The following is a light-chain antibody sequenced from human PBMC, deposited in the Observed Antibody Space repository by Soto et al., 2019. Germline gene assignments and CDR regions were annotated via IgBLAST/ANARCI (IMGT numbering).Light chain of an antibody. J-gene: IGKJ1*01. Sequence: DIQMTQSPSTLSASVGDRVTITCRASQNINRWLAWYQQKPGQAPKPLIYKASSLQSGVPSRFSGNGSGTAFTLTISSLHPDDSATYFCQQYNYYWTFGQGTKVEIK. V-gene: IGKV1-5*03. CDR1: QNINRW. CDR2: KAS. CDR3: QQYNYYWT.